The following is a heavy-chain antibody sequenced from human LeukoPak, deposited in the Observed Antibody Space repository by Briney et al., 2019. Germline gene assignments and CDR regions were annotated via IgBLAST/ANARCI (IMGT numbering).Heavy chain of an antibody. CDR1: GFTFSGSA. V-gene: IGHV3-73*01. J-gene: IGHJ4*02. D-gene: IGHD6-19*01. CDR2: IRSKANSYAT. CDR3: TRRVDSSRYFDY. Sequence: GGSLRLSCAASGFTFSGSAMHWVRQASGKGLEWVGRIRSKANSYATAYAASVKGRFTISRDDSKNTAYLQMNSPKTEDTAVYYCTRRVDSSRYFDYWGQGTLVTVSS.